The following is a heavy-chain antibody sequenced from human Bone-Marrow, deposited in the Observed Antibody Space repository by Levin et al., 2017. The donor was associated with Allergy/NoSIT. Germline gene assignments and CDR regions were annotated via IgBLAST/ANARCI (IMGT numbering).Heavy chain of an antibody. CDR1: GYTFTGYY. V-gene: IGHV1-2*02. CDR3: ARGLRPGYSSSWFDS. D-gene: IGHD6-13*01. CDR2: INPNSGGT. J-gene: IGHJ5*01. Sequence: GASVKVSCKASGYTFTGYYMHWVRQAPGQGLEWMGWINPNSGGTNYAQKFQGRVTMTRDTSITTAYMELSSLRSDDTAAYYCARGLRPGYSSSWFDSWGQGTLFTVSS.